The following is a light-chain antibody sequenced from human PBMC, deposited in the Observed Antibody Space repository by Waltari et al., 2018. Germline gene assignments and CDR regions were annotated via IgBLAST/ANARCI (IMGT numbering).Light chain of an antibody. J-gene: IGKJ4*01. V-gene: IGKV3D-15*01. CDR3: QQYYEWPLT. CDR1: QSVSST. CDR2: GAS. Sequence: EIVMTQSPATLSVSPGETATLSCRASQSVSSTLAWYQQKPGQPPRLLIYGASTRATATPARFSGSGSGTEFTLAISSLQSEDFAVYYCQQYYEWPLTFGGGTKVEIK.